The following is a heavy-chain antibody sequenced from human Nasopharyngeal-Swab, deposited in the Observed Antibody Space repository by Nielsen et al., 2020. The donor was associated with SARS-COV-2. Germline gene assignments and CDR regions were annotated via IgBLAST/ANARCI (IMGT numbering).Heavy chain of an antibody. J-gene: IGHJ4*02. CDR2: ISSSGSTI. V-gene: IGHV3-11*04. CDR3: ARDEVGATTTFDY. D-gene: IGHD1-26*01. Sequence: GGSLTLSCAASGFTFSDYYMSWIRQAPGKGLEWVSYISSSGSTIYYADSVKGRFTISRDNAKNSLYLQMNSLRAEDTAVYYCARDEVGATTTFDYWGQGTLVTVSS. CDR1: GFTFSDYY.